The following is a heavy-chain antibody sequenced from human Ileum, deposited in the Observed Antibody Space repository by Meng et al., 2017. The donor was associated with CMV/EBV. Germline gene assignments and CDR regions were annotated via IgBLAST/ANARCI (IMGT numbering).Heavy chain of an antibody. CDR2: IYYSGST. Sequence: SETLSLTCTLSGGSLSSYFWSWIRQPPGKGLEWIAYIYYSGSTNYNPSLKSRVTISVDTSRNQFSLSLSSVTAADTAVYYCARSVEVPAAMPYYYYYGMDVWGQGTTVTVSS. V-gene: IGHV4-59*01. CDR3: ARSVEVPAAMPYYYYYGMDV. CDR1: GGSLSSYF. D-gene: IGHD2-2*01. J-gene: IGHJ6*02.